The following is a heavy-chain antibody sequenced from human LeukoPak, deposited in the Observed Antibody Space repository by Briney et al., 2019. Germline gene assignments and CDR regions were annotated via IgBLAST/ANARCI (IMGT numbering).Heavy chain of an antibody. Sequence: GGSLRLSCAASGFTFSRYWIHWVRQAPGKGLVWVSRINADGSSTTYADSVKGRFTISRDNAKNTLYLQMNSLRAEDTAVYYCARSAYYDRSGYYHDYWGQGTLVTVSS. CDR2: INADGSST. D-gene: IGHD3-22*01. J-gene: IGHJ4*01. CDR1: GFTFSRYW. V-gene: IGHV3-74*01. CDR3: ARSAYYDRSGYYHDY.